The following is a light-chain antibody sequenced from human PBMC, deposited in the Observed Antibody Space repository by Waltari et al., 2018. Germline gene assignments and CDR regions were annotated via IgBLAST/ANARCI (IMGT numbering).Light chain of an antibody. V-gene: IGKV3-20*01. CDR2: GAS. J-gene: IGKJ1*01. Sequence: IVLTQSPGTRSLSPWERATLSCRASQSVGRTLAWYQQKPGQAPRLLMYGASSRATGTPDRFSGSGSGTDFSLTISRLEPEDFAVYYCQHYVRLPATFGQGTKVEIK. CDR1: QSVGRT. CDR3: QHYVRLPAT.